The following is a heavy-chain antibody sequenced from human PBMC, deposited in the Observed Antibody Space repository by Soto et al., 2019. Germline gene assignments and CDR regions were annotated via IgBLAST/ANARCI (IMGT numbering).Heavy chain of an antibody. CDR1: GYTFTGYY. J-gene: IGHJ6*02. CDR3: ARDSRTPSGGMDV. Sequence: GASVKVSCKASGYTFTGYYMHWVRQAPGQGLEWMGWINPNSGGTNYAQKFQGRVTMTRDTSKNQFSLKLTSVTAADTAVYYCARDSRTPSGGMDVWGQGTTVTVSS. V-gene: IGHV1-2*02. CDR2: INPNSGGT.